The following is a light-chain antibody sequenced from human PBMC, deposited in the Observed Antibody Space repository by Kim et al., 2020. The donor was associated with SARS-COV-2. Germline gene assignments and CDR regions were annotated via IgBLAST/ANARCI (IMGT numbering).Light chain of an antibody. J-gene: IGLJ2*01. CDR1: TSVGGGYDY. V-gene: IGLV2-11*01. CDR3: CAYAGSYSAV. CDR2: DVN. Sequence: GQVVIIFCTGTTSVGGGYDYVSRHQQHTGKVPQLMINDVNRRPSGVPDCFSGSKSGNTAAMTISGPQADDEDDYYCCAYAGSYSAVFGGGTQLTVL.